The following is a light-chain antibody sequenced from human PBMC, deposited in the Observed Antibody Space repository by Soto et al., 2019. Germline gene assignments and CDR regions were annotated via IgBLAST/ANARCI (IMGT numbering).Light chain of an antibody. Sequence: LTQPHSVSESPGKTVTISCTRSSGSIASNYVQWYQQRPGSAPTTVIYEDNQRPSGVPDRFSGSIDSSSNSASLTISGLKTEDEADYYCQSYDSSKEVFGGGTKVTVL. CDR1: SGSIASNY. J-gene: IGLJ3*02. V-gene: IGLV6-57*03. CDR3: QSYDSSKEV. CDR2: EDN.